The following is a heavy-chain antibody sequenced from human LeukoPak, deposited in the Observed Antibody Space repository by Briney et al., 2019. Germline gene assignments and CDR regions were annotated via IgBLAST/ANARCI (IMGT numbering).Heavy chain of an antibody. D-gene: IGHD2-15*01. CDR3: ARDPGYCSGGSCYGDAFDI. V-gene: IGHV3-21*01. Sequence: PGGSLRLSCAASGFTFSSYSMNWVRQAPGKGLEWVSSISSSSSYIYYADSVKGRFTISRDNAKNSLYLQMNGLRAEDTAVYYCARDPGYCSGGSCYGDAFDIWGQGTMVTVSS. CDR1: GFTFSSYS. J-gene: IGHJ3*02. CDR2: ISSSSSYI.